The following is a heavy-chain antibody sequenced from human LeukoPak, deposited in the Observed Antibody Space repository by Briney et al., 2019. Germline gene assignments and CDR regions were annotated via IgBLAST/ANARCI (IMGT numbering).Heavy chain of an antibody. V-gene: IGHV3-23*01. D-gene: IGHD3-10*01. CDR2: IDGSGRYI. CDR3: AKNYAPGNAFYDY. CDR1: GFSFSTYA. Sequence: GGSLRLSCAASGFSFSTYAMTWVRQAPGRGLEWVSAIDGSGRYIYYRDSVQGRFTNSRDNSKNTLFLQMNSLTAEDSAVYYCAKNYAPGNAFYDYWGQGVLVTVPS. J-gene: IGHJ4*02.